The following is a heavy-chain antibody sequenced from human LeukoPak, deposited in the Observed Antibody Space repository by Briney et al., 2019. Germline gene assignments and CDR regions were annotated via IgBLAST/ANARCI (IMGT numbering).Heavy chain of an antibody. CDR3: ARHHGDTYPSLVYYFDY. J-gene: IGHJ4*02. V-gene: IGHV4-39*01. D-gene: IGHD4-17*01. Sequence: SETLSLTCTVSGGSISSSSYYWGWIRQPPGKGLEWIGSIYYSGSTYYNPSLKSRVTISVDTSKNQFSLKLSSVTAADTAVYYCARHHGDTYPSLVYYFDYWGQGTLVTVSS. CDR2: IYYSGST. CDR1: GGSISSSSYY.